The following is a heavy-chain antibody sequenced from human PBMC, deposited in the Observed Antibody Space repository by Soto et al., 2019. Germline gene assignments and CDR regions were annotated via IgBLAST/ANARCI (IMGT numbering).Heavy chain of an antibody. CDR2: ISAYNGNT. CDR1: GYTFTSYG. Sequence: QVQLVQSGAEVKKPGASVKVSCKASGYTFTSYGISWVRQAPGQGLEWMGWISAYNGNTNYAQKLQGRVTMTTDTSTSTAYMELRSLRSDDTAVYYCERDGRTEWLGATTTGFDYWGQGTLVTVSS. J-gene: IGHJ4*02. V-gene: IGHV1-18*01. CDR3: ERDGRTEWLGATTTGFDY. D-gene: IGHD1-26*01.